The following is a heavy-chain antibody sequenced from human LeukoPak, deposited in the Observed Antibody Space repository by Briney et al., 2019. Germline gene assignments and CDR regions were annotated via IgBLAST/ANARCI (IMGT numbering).Heavy chain of an antibody. J-gene: IGHJ3*02. CDR3: ARDVSYDSSGDAFDI. CDR1: GFTFSDYY. D-gene: IGHD3-22*01. Sequence: GRSLRLSCAASGFTFSDYYMSWIRQAPGKGLEWVSYISSSSSYTNYADSVKGRFTISRDNAKNSLYLQMNSLRADDTAVYYCARDVSYDSSGDAFDIWGQGTMVTVCS. CDR2: ISSSSSYT. V-gene: IGHV3-11*06.